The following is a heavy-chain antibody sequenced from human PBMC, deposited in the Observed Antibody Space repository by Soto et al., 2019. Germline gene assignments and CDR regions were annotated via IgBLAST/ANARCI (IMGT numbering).Heavy chain of an antibody. CDR3: ARLPYSAYNRHFDY. J-gene: IGHJ4*02. CDR1: GFIFSHYY. V-gene: IGHV3-11*06. CDR2: INATSGHI. Sequence: QVQMVESGGGLVKPGGPLRLSCAASGFIFSHYYMGWVRQAPGKGLEWVSYINATSGHINYADSVKGRFTISRDNARNSLYLQMNSLTADDTAMYYSARLPYSAYNRHFDYWGQGTLVTVSS. D-gene: IGHD4-4*01.